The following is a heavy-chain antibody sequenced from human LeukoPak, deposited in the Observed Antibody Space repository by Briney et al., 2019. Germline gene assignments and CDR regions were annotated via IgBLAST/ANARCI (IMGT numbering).Heavy chain of an antibody. V-gene: IGHV3-7*01. CDR2: IKEDGTEK. CDR3: AGDIIGPWYDL. CDR1: GFTFSSYW. J-gene: IGHJ5*02. D-gene: IGHD3-16*01. Sequence: GGSLRLSCVASGFTFSSYWMSWIRQAPGKGLEYVANIKEDGTEKYYVDSVKGRFTISRDNAKNSLYLQMNSLRAEDTAVFYCAGDIIGPWYDLWGRGTLVTVSS.